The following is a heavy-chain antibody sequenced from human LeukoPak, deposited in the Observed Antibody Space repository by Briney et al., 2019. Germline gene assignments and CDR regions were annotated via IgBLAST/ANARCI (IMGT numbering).Heavy chain of an antibody. CDR3: ARDGFYCSSTSCYSLFYYYYYYMDV. V-gene: IGHV1-2*02. J-gene: IGHJ6*03. CDR1: GYTFTGYY. Sequence: GASVKVSCKASGYTFTGYYMHWVRQAPGQGLEWMGWINPNSGGTNYAQKFQGRVTMTRDTSISTAYMELSRLRSDDTAVYYCARDGFYCSSTSCYSLFYYYYYYMDVWGKGTTVTISS. CDR2: INPNSGGT. D-gene: IGHD2-2*01.